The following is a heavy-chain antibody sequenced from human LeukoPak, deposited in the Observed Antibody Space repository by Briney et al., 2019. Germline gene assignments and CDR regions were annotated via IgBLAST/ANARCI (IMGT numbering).Heavy chain of an antibody. CDR3: ARGGSWLVKFDF. D-gene: IGHD5-12*01. J-gene: IGHJ4*02. Sequence: SETLSLTCTVSGGSISSYYRSWIRQPPGKGLEWIGYIYYSGNTNYNPSLKSRVTMSVDTSQNQFSLNLSSVTAADTAVYYCARGGSWLVKFDFWGQGTLVTVSS. CDR1: GGSISSYY. V-gene: IGHV4-59*08. CDR2: IYYSGNT.